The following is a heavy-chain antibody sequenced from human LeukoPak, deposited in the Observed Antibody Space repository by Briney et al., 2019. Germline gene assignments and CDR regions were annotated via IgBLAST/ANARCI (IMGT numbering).Heavy chain of an antibody. V-gene: IGHV3-21*01. CDR3: ARGYGDWTLPYYYYYYYMDV. J-gene: IGHJ6*03. D-gene: IGHD4-17*01. CDR1: GFSFSSYS. Sequence: PGGSLRLSCAASGFSFSSYSMNWVRQAPGKGLEWVSSISSSSSYIYYADSVKGRFTISRDNAKNSLYLQMNSLRAEDTAVYYCARGYGDWTLPYYYYYYYMDVWGKGTTVTVSS. CDR2: ISSSSSYI.